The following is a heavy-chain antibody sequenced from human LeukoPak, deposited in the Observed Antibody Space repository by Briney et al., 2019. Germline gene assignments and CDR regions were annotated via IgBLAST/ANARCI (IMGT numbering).Heavy chain of an antibody. CDR2: IHNSGNT. Sequence: PGGSLRLSCAASGFIVSSIHMSWVRQAPGKGLEWVSVIHNSGNTYYADSVKGRFTISRDGSKNTLFLQMNTLRAEDTAVYYCARDVGWYHFDYWGQGTLVTVSS. J-gene: IGHJ4*02. CDR1: GFIVSSIH. D-gene: IGHD6-19*01. CDR3: ARDVGWYHFDY. V-gene: IGHV3-53*01.